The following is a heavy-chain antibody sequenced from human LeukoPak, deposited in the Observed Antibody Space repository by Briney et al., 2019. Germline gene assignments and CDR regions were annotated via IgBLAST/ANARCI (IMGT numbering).Heavy chain of an antibody. Sequence: GGSLRLSCAASGFTFSRYAMSWVRQAPGKGLEWVSGIRGSGDSTHYADSVKGRFTISRDNSMNTLYLQVNSLRAEDTAVYYCATWELYYDSTGYYFEYWGQGTLVTVSS. V-gene: IGHV3-23*01. CDR1: GFTFSRYA. D-gene: IGHD3-22*01. CDR3: ATWELYYDSTGYYFEY. CDR2: IRGSGDST. J-gene: IGHJ4*02.